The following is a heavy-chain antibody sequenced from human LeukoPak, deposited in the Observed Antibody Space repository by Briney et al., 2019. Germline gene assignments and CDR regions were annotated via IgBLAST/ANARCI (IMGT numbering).Heavy chain of an antibody. CDR2: MSASGGTT. D-gene: IGHD2-15*01. Sequence: GGSLRLSCAASGFTFSSYAMNWVRQAPGKGLEWVSSMSASGGTTYYADSVKGRFTISRDNSKNTLYLQMNSLRVEDTALYYCAKIPGGWRADYAFNIWGQGTMVTVSS. J-gene: IGHJ3*02. V-gene: IGHV3-23*01. CDR3: AKIPGGWRADYAFNI. CDR1: GFTFSSYA.